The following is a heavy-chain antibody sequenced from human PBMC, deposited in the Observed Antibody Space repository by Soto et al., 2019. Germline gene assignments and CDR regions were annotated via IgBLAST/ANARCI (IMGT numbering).Heavy chain of an antibody. CDR3: VKDRRWETTGIYS. CDR1: GFTLSTYS. J-gene: IGHJ4*02. V-gene: IGHV3-48*01. CDR2: IRGSGSTI. Sequence: EVHLVESGGDLVQPGGSLRLSCAASGFTLSTYSMTWVRQAPGKGLEWVAHIRGSGSTIYYADSVKGRFTISRDNSKNTLYLQMNSLRAEDTAVYYCVKDRRWETTGIYSWGQGTLVTVSS. D-gene: IGHD4-17*01.